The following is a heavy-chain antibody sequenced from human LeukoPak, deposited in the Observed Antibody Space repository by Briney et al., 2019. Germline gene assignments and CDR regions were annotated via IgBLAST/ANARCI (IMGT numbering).Heavy chain of an antibody. CDR1: GFTFSSFA. Sequence: GGSLRLSCATSGFTFSSFAMTWVRQAPGKGLEWVSAISGSGGSTYYADSVEGRLTISRDNSKNTLYLQMSSLRAEDTAVYYCAKRTSGFCSSTSCYGHDFWGQGTLVTVSS. V-gene: IGHV3-23*01. J-gene: IGHJ4*02. D-gene: IGHD2-2*03. CDR2: ISGSGGST. CDR3: AKRTSGFCSSTSCYGHDF.